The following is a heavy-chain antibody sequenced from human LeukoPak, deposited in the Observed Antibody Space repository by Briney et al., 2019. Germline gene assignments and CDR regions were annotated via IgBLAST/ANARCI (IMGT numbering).Heavy chain of an antibody. CDR1: GGSFSGYY. CDR3: ARDHISGSQVGS. Sequence: SETLSLTCAVYGGSFSGYYWSWIRQPPGKGLEWIGEINHSGSTNYNPSLKSRVTISVDTSKNQFSLKLSSVTAADTAVYYCARDHISGSQVGSWGQGTLVTVSS. CDR2: INHSGST. J-gene: IGHJ4*02. V-gene: IGHV4-34*01. D-gene: IGHD1-26*01.